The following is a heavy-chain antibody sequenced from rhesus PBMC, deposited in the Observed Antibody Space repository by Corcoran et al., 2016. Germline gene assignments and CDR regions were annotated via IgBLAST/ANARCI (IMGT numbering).Heavy chain of an antibody. D-gene: IGHD5-12*01. CDR1: GGSVSSSNW. CDR3: ARDTCDY. J-gene: IGHJ4*01. V-gene: IGHV4-65*01. Sequence: QVQLQESGPGLVKPSETLSLTCAVSGGSVSSSNWWSCIRQPPGQGLEWIGYISGSSGSTYYNPSLNSRVTISTDTSKNQFSLKRSSVTAADTAVYYCARDTCDYWGQGVLVTVSS. CDR2: ISGSSGST.